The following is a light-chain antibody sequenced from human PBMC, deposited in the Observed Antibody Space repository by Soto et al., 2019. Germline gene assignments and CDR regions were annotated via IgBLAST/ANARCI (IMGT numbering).Light chain of an antibody. CDR1: QTISSY. J-gene: IGKJ2*01. CDR2: AAS. Sequence: DIQMTQSPSSLSASVGDRVTIACRASQTISSYLNWYQQKPGKAPKLLIYAASSLQSGVPSRFSGSGSGTDFTLTISSLQPEDFATYYCQQSNITPYTFGRGTKLEIK. CDR3: QQSNITPYT. V-gene: IGKV1-39*01.